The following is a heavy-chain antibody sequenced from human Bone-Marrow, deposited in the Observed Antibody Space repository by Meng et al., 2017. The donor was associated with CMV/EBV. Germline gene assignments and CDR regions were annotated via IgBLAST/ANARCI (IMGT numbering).Heavy chain of an antibody. Sequence: SQTLSLTCDISGDSVSNNRAAWTWIRQSPSRGLEWLGRTYYRSKWFNDHAVSVKSQITINPDTSKNQFSLQLNSVTPEDTAVYFCARAYYYDSRGYSNYFDYWGQGTLVTVSS. V-gene: IGHV6-1*01. D-gene: IGHD3-22*01. CDR1: GDSVSNNRAA. CDR3: ARAYYYDSRGYSNYFDY. CDR2: TYYRSKWFN. J-gene: IGHJ4*02.